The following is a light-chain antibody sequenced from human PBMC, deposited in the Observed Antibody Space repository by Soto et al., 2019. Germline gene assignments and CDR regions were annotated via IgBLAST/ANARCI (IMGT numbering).Light chain of an antibody. V-gene: IGKV1-39*01. Sequence: DIEMTQSPSSLSASVGDRVIITCRASQSISNYLSWYQQKQGKGPKRLIYAATSLQSGVPSRFSGRGSAADYTLTIDSLQPEDFATYYCQQSYSTPRTFGQGTKLEIK. CDR3: QQSYSTPRT. CDR1: QSISNY. J-gene: IGKJ2*01. CDR2: AAT.